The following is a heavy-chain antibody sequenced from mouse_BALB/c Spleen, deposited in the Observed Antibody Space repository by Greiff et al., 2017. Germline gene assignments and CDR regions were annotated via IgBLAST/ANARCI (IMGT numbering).Heavy chain of an antibody. Sequence: EVHLVESGGGLVKPGGSLKLSCAASGFTFSDYYMYWVRQTPEKRLEWVATISDGGSYTYYPDSVKGRFTISRDNAKNNLYLQMSSLKSEDTAMYYCARGLRREEKGYAMDYWGQGTSVTVSS. V-gene: IGHV5-4*02. CDR3: ARGLRREEKGYAMDY. CDR1: GFTFSDYY. D-gene: IGHD2-2*01. J-gene: IGHJ4*01. CDR2: ISDGGSYT.